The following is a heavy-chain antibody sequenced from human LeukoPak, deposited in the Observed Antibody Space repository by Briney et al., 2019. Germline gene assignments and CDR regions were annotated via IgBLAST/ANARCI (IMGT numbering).Heavy chain of an antibody. CDR3: ARXXSGSXRSGGYYGMDV. CDR2: TYYRSKWYN. Sequence: SQTLSLTCAISGDSVSSNSAAWNWLRQSPSRGLEWLGRTYYRSKWYNDYAVSVKSRITINPNTSKNEFSLQLNSVTPEDKAVYYXARXXSGSXRSGGYYGMDVWGQGTTVTVSS. J-gene: IGHJ6*02. CDR1: GDSVSSNSAA. D-gene: IGHD3-10*01. V-gene: IGHV6-1*01.